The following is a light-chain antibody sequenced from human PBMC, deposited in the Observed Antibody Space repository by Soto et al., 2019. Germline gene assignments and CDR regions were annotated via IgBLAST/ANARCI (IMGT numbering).Light chain of an antibody. CDR1: NSNFGSNT. CDR2: GNN. V-gene: IGLV1-44*01. CDR3: VTWADSLNVWV. Sequence: QSVLTQPPSASGTPGQTVAISCSGSNSNFGSNTVNWYQQFPGTAPKLLIYGNNQRPSGVPDRFSGSKSDTSASLAISGLLSEDESDYYCVTWADSLNVWVFDGGTKLTVL. J-gene: IGLJ3*02.